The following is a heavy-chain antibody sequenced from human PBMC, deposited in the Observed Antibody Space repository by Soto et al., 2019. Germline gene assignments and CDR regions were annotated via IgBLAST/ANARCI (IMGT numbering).Heavy chain of an antibody. CDR2: ISGSGGST. D-gene: IGHD3-3*01. Sequence: GGSLRLSCAASGFTFSSYAMSWVRQAPGKGLEWVSAISGSGGSTYYADSVKGRFTISRDNSKNTLYLQMNSLRAEDTAVYYCAIHKWLLSQFEYWGQGTLVTVSS. CDR3: AIHKWLLSQFEY. V-gene: IGHV3-23*01. CDR1: GFTFSSYA. J-gene: IGHJ4*02.